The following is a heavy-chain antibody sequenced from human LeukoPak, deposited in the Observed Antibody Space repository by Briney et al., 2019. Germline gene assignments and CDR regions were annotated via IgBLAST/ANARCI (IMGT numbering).Heavy chain of an antibody. J-gene: IGHJ4*02. V-gene: IGHV3-7*01. CDR2: IKQDGSDK. CDR1: GFTFSSYW. Sequence: GGSLRLSCAASGFTFSSYWMTWVRQAPGKGLEWVANIKQDGSDKYYVDSVKGRFIFSRDNTKNSPFLQMNSLRAEDTAVYYCARATRGGYDGYFDYWGQGTLVTVSS. D-gene: IGHD5-12*01. CDR3: ARATRGGYDGYFDY.